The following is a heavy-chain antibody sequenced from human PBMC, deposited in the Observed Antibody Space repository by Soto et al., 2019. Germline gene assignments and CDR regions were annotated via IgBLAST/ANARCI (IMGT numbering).Heavy chain of an antibody. Sequence: QVQLQESGPGLVKPSGTLSLTCAVSSGSISSSNWWSWVRQPPGKGLEWIGEIYHSGSTNYNPPLKSRFTISVDKSKNQFSLKLSSVTAADTAVYYCARAGYSSGWFDYWGQGTLVTVSS. V-gene: IGHV4-4*02. CDR3: ARAGYSSGWFDY. CDR1: SGSISSSNW. CDR2: IYHSGST. J-gene: IGHJ4*02. D-gene: IGHD6-19*01.